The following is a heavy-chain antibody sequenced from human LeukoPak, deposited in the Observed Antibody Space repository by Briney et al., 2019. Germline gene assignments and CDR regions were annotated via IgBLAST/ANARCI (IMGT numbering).Heavy chain of an antibody. CDR3: ARARMATIPTGY. CDR2: IRYDGNKK. CDR1: GFTFGSYW. D-gene: IGHD5-12*01. V-gene: IGHV3-30*02. J-gene: IGHJ4*02. Sequence: PGGSLRLSCAASGFTFGSYWMSWVRQAPGKGLEWMTFIRYDGNKKYYADSVKGRFTISRDNSKNTLYLQMNSLRADDTAVYYCARARMATIPTGYWGQGTLVTVSS.